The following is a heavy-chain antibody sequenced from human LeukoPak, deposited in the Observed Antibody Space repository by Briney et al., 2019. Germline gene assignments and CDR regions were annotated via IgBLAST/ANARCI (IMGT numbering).Heavy chain of an antibody. V-gene: IGHV3-23*01. CDR3: AKGAYDYIEMGYFDY. CDR2: IVASSGST. D-gene: IGHD5-12*01. CDR1: GFSISNSA. J-gene: IGHJ4*02. Sequence: GGSLRLSCAASGFSISNSAMSWVRQAPGKGLEWVSLIVASSGSTFYADSVKGRFTISRDSSKNPLYLQMNSLRAEDMAVYYCAKGAYDYIEMGYFDYWGQGTLVTVSS.